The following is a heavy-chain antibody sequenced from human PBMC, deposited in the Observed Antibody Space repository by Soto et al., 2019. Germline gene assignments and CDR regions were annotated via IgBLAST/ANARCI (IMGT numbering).Heavy chain of an antibody. CDR2: IYYSGST. CDR3: ARADYYDSILDY. D-gene: IGHD3-22*01. Sequence: SETLSLTCAVYGGSFSGYYWSWIRQPPGKGLEWIGYIYYSGSTNYNPSLKSRVTISVDTSKNQFSLKLSSVTAADTAVYYCARADYYDSILDYWGQGTLVTVSS. CDR1: GGSFSGYY. V-gene: IGHV4-59*08. J-gene: IGHJ4*02.